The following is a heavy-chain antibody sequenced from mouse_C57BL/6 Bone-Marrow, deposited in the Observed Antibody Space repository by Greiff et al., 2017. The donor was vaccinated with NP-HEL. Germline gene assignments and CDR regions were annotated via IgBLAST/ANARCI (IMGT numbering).Heavy chain of an antibody. CDR1: GFSLTSYG. V-gene: IGHV2-2*01. J-gene: IGHJ3*01. CDR3: ARNYYGSRFAY. D-gene: IGHD1-1*01. Sequence: QVQLQQSGPGLVQPSQSLSITCTVSGFSLTSYGVHWVRQSPGKGLEWLGVIWSGGSTDYNAAFISRLSISKDNSKSQVFFKMNSLQADDTAIYYCARNYYGSRFAYWGQGTLVTVSA. CDR2: IWSGGST.